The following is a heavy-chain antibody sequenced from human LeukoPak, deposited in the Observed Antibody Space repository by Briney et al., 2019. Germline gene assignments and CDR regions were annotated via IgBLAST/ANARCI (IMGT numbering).Heavy chain of an antibody. CDR3: ARDIELST. J-gene: IGHJ3*01. CDR1: GXTFSSYY. D-gene: IGHD3-16*02. V-gene: IGHV3-7*04. CDR2: IKEDGSEK. Sequence: PGGSLRLSCAASGXTFSSYYMSWVRQAPGKGLEWVANIKEDGSEKHYVDSVRGRFTISRDNSKNTLSLQMNSLRVEDTAIYYCARDIELSTWGLGTLVTVSS.